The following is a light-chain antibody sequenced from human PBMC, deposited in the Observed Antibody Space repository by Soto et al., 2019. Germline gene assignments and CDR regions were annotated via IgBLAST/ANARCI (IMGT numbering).Light chain of an antibody. J-gene: IGKJ3*01. CDR2: GVS. CDR3: QQYGRSAEIT. V-gene: IGKV3-20*01. Sequence: EIVLTQSPGTLSLSLGERATLSCRASQSVSSTYLAWYQQKPGQAPRLLMYGVSSRATGIPDRFSGSGSGTDFTLTISRLEPEDFAVYYCQQYGRSAEITFGPGTKVDIK. CDR1: QSVSSTY.